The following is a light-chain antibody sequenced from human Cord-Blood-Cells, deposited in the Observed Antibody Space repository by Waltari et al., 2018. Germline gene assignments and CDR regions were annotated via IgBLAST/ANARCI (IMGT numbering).Light chain of an antibody. CDR3: SSYTSSSTWV. CDR1: SSDVGGYNY. CDR2: DVS. V-gene: IGLV2-14*01. Sequence: QSALTQPAPVSGSPGQSITISCTGTSSDVGGYNYVSWYQQHPGKAPKLMLYDVSKRPSGVSNRFSGSKSGNTASLTISGLQAEDEADYYCSSYTSSSTWVFGGGTKLTVL. J-gene: IGLJ3*02.